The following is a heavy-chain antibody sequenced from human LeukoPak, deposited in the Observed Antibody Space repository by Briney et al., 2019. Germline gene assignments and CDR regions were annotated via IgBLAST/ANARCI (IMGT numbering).Heavy chain of an antibody. CDR2: INGDGSTT. Sequence: GGSLRLSCAASGFTFSRYWMHWVRQAPGKGLVWVSRINGDGSTTSYADSVKGGFTISRGNAKNTLYLQMNSLRAEDTAVYYCATGNYYDSRGYYTFGHWGQGTLVTVSS. CDR3: ATGNYYDSRGYYTFGH. D-gene: IGHD3-22*01. V-gene: IGHV3-74*01. J-gene: IGHJ1*01. CDR1: GFTFSRYW.